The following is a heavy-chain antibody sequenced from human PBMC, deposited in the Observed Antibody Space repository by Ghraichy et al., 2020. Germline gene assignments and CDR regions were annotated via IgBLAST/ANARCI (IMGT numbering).Heavy chain of an antibody. V-gene: IGHV4-59*01. CDR3: ARWPLGSSGWYKSDAFDI. D-gene: IGHD6-19*01. Sequence: SQTLSLTCTVSGGSISSYYWSWIRQPPGKGLEWIGYIYYSGSTNYNPSLKSRVTISVDTSKNQFSLKLSSVTAADTAVYYCARWPLGSSGWYKSDAFDIWGQGTMVTVSS. J-gene: IGHJ3*02. CDR1: GGSISSYY. CDR2: IYYSGST.